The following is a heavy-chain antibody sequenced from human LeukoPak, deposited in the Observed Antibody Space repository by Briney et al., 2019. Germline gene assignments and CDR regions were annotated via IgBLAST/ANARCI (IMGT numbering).Heavy chain of an antibody. J-gene: IGHJ4*02. CDR1: GFTFSSYH. Sequence: GGSLRHSCAASGFTFSSYHVYWVRQAPGKGLEWISHISSGGSSIYYADSVKGRFTISRDNAKNSLYLQMNSLRAEDTAVYYSAIDNGDSSDYWGQGTLVTVSS. CDR2: ISSGGSSI. D-gene: IGHD4-17*01. CDR3: AIDNGDSSDY. V-gene: IGHV3-48*03.